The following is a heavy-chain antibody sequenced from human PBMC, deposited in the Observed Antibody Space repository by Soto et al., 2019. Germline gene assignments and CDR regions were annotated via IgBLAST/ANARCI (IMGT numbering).Heavy chain of an antibody. CDR1: GFTFSSYE. D-gene: IGHD3-22*01. Sequence: EVQLVESGGGLVKPGGSLRLSCAASGFTFSSYEMNWVRQAPGKGLEWVSYISSSGSTIYYADSVKGRFTISRDNAKNSLYLQMNSLRAEDTAVYYCAREPYDSSGYYADYFDYWGQGTLVTVSS. J-gene: IGHJ4*02. CDR2: ISSSGSTI. V-gene: IGHV3-48*03. CDR3: AREPYDSSGYYADYFDY.